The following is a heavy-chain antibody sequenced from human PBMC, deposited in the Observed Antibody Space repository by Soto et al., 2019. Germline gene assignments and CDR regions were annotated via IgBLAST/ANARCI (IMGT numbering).Heavy chain of an antibody. CDR2: IYPGDSET. V-gene: IGHV5-51*01. J-gene: IGHJ4*01. Sequence: GESLKISCNGSAFTFTNYYIGRVRQMPGKGLEWMGIIYPGDSETTYSPSFQGQVTFSVDKSLNIAYLQWSSLKASDTAIYYCSITRHYHGAAFDSWGHGTLVTVSS. CDR1: AFTFTNYY. CDR3: SITRHYHGAAFDS. D-gene: IGHD3-10*01.